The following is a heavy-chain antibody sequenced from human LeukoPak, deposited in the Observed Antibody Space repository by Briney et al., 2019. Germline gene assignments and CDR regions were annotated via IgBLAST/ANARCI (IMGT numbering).Heavy chain of an antibody. D-gene: IGHD2-15*01. J-gene: IGHJ4*02. V-gene: IGHV3-23*01. Sequence: GGSLRLSCAASGFMLTKYAVSWVRQAPGKGLEWVSGISGSGDRTYYADSVKGRFTIPRDNSKNTLYLQMNSLRAEDTAVYYCARDVYCSGGSCYLFDYWGQGTLVTVSS. CDR2: ISGSGDRT. CDR1: GFMLTKYA. CDR3: ARDVYCSGGSCYLFDY.